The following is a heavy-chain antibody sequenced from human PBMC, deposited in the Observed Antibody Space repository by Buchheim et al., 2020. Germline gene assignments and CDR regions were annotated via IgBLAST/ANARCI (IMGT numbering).Heavy chain of an antibody. CDR2: IYYSGST. V-gene: IGHV4-59*01. CDR1: GGSISSYY. J-gene: IGHJ5*02. Sequence: QVQLQESGPGLVKPSETLFLTCTVSGGSISSYYWSWIRQPPGKGLEWIGYIYYSGSTNYNPSLKSRVTISVDTSKNQFSLKLSSVTAADTAVYYCARGIVVVAATPQVGWFDPWGQGTL. D-gene: IGHD2-15*01. CDR3: ARGIVVVAATPQVGWFDP.